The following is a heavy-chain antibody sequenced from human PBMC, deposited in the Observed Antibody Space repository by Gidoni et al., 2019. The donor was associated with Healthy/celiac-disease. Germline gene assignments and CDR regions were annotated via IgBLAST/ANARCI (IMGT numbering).Heavy chain of an antibody. V-gene: IGHV4-30-4*01. CDR3: ARTIRCIAARTMDV. D-gene: IGHD6-6*01. J-gene: IGHJ6*03. CDR2: IKYSGST. Sequence: QVQLQELDLGLVEPSQKMSRNCTVSGGSISSGDYYWSWIRQPPGKGREWIGDIKYSGSTYYNPSLKCRVTISVDTSKNQFSRKLSSVTAADSAVYYCARTIRCIAARTMDVWGKGTTVTVSS. CDR1: GGSISSGDYY.